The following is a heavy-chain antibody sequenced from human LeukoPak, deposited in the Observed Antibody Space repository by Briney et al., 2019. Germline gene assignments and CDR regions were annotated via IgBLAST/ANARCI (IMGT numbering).Heavy chain of an antibody. CDR3: ARAADSYDAFDI. J-gene: IGHJ3*02. D-gene: IGHD3-22*01. CDR2: INPNSGGT. CDR1: GYTFTGYY. Sequence: ASVKVSCKASGYTFTGYYMHWVRQAPGQGLEWMGWINPNSGGTNYAQKFQGRVTMTRDTSISTAYMELSRLRSDDTAVYYCARAADSYDAFDIWGQGTMVTVSS. V-gene: IGHV1-2*02.